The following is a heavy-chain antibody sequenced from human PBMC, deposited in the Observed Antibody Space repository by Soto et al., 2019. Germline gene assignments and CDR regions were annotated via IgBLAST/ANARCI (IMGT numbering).Heavy chain of an antibody. CDR2: IYYSGST. D-gene: IGHD4-4*01. CDR3: ARGPPNDYSNYEYYFDY. J-gene: IGHJ4*02. V-gene: IGHV4-39*01. Sequence: PTETLSLTCTVSCGYISSSSYYWGWIRQPPGKGLEWIGSIYYSGSTYYNPSLKGRVTISVDTSKNQFSLKLSSVTAADTAVYYCARGPPNDYSNYEYYFDYWGQGTLVTVSS. CDR1: CGYISSSSYY.